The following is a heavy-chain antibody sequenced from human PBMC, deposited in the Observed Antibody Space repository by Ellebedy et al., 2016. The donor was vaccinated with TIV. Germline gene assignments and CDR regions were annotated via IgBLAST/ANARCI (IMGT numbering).Heavy chain of an antibody. CDR3: AKDCEWAPSGGSCSHAFDI. CDR1: GFTFSSYA. J-gene: IGHJ3*02. V-gene: IGHV3-23*01. CDR2: ISGSGGST. D-gene: IGHD2-15*01. Sequence: GESLKISCAASGFTFSSYAMSWVRQAPGKGLEWVSAISGSGGSTYYADSVKGRFTISRDNSKNTLYLQMNSLRAEDTAVYYCAKDCEWAPSGGSCSHAFDIWGQGTMVTVSS.